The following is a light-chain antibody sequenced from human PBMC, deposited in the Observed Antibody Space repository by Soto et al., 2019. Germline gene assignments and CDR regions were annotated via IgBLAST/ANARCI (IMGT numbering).Light chain of an antibody. CDR1: QGISSY. CDR2: DAS. Sequence: DIQMTQSPSLLSASTGDRVTISCRMSQGISSYLAWYQQKPGNAPKLLIFDASNLESGVPSRFSGSGSGTEFTLTIDSLQPDDFATYYCQQYNSDSRTFGQGTKVDIK. J-gene: IGKJ1*01. V-gene: IGKV1-16*01. CDR3: QQYNSDSRT.